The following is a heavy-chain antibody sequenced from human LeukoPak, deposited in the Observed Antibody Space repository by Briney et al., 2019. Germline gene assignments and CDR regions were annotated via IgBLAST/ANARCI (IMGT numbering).Heavy chain of an antibody. D-gene: IGHD4-17*01. CDR2: INHSGST. V-gene: IGHV4-34*01. CDR3: AISYGDNGDY. CDR1: GGSFSSYY. J-gene: IGHJ4*02. Sequence: SDTLSLTCAVYGGSFSSYYWSWIHQSPGKGLEYIGEINHSGSTNYNPSLKSRVTISVDTSKNQFSLKMSSVTAADTAVYYCAISYGDNGDYWGQGTLVTVSS.